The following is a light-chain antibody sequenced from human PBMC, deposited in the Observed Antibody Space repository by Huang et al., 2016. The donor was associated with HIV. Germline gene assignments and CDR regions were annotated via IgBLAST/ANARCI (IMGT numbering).Light chain of an antibody. V-gene: IGKV1-NL1*01. CDR1: QGISDS. CDR3: QQYYSTPWT. CDR2: AAS. J-gene: IGKJ1*01. Sequence: DIQMTQSPSSLSASVGDRVTITCRASQGISDSLAWYQQKAGKAPKLLLYAASRLKSEVPSRFSGGGSGTDYTLTISSLQSEDFATYYCQQYYSTPWTFGLGTKVEIK.